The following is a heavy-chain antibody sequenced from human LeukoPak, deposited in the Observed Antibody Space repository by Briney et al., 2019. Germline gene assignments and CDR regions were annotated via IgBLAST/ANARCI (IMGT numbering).Heavy chain of an antibody. CDR1: GFTFSNAW. V-gene: IGHV3-15*01. CDR2: SKSKTDGGTT. D-gene: IGHD3-9*01. CDR3: TTEGGDYDILTGYFEYFDY. Sequence: PGGSLRLSCAASGFTFSNAWMSWVRQAPGKGLEWVGRSKSKTDGGTTDYAAPVKGRFTISRDDSKTTLYLQMNSLKTEDTAVYYCTTEGGDYDILTGYFEYFDYWGQGTLVTVSS. J-gene: IGHJ4*02.